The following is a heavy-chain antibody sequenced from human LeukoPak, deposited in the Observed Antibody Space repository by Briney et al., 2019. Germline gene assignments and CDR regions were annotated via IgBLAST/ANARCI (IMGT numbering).Heavy chain of an antibody. CDR3: ARGTLFFDY. Sequence: GGSLRLSCAASGFIFSRNAMHWVRQAPGKGLEWVAVISYDGSNKYYADSVKGRFTISRDNSKNTLYLQMNSLRAEDTAVYYCARGTLFFDYWGQGTLVTVSS. CDR1: GFIFSRNA. CDR2: ISYDGSNK. V-gene: IGHV3-30*01. J-gene: IGHJ4*02.